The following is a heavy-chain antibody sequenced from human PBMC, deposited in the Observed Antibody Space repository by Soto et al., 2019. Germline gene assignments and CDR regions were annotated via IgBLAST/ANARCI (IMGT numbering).Heavy chain of an antibody. CDR3: ARGGGLDD. J-gene: IGHJ4*02. CDR2: INAANGYT. V-gene: IGHV1-3*01. CDR1: GYSFTSFH. D-gene: IGHD3-10*01. Sequence: QVQLVQSGAEVKKPGASVKVSCKASGYSFTSFHLHWVRQAPGQGLECMGWINAANGYTRYSQKFQGRGTITRDTPATTAYMYLSSLTSEDTAVYYCARGGGLDDWGQGPLITVSS.